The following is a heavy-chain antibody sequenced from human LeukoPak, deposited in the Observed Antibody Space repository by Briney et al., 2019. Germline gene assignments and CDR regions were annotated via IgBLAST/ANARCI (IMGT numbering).Heavy chain of an antibody. CDR3: ARGTYYYDSSGYFPFDY. CDR2: ISAYNGNT. V-gene: IGHV1-18*01. CDR1: GYTFTSYG. J-gene: IGHJ4*02. Sequence: ASVEVSCKASGYTFTSYGISWVRQAPGQGLEWMGWISAYNGNTNYAQKLQGRVTMTTDTSTSTAYMELRSLRSDDTAVYYCARGTYYYDSSGYFPFDYWGQGTLVTVSS. D-gene: IGHD3-22*01.